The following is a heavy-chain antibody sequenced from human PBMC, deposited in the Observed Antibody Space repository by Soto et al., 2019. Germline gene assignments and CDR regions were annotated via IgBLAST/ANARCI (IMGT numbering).Heavy chain of an antibody. D-gene: IGHD3-3*01. J-gene: IGHJ4*02. CDR1: GGSFSGYY. V-gene: IGHV4-34*01. Sequence: QVQLQQWGAGLLKPSETLSLTCAVYGGSFSGYYWSWIRQPPGKGLEWIGEINHSGSTNYNPSLKSRVTISVDTSKNQFSLKLSSVTAADTAVYYCARRRGSGYPFDYWGQGTLVTVSS. CDR3: ARRRGSGYPFDY. CDR2: INHSGST.